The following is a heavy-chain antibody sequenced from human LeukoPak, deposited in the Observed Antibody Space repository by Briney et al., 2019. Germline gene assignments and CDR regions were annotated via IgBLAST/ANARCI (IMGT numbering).Heavy chain of an antibody. CDR2: INHSGST. Sequence: SETLSLTCAVYGGSFSGYYWSWIRQPPGKGLEWIGEINHSGSTNYDPSLKSRVTISVDTSKNQFSLKLSSVTAADTAVYYCARLFALEDVWGKGTTVTISS. D-gene: IGHD1-1*01. J-gene: IGHJ6*04. CDR3: ARLFALEDV. CDR1: GGSFSGYY. V-gene: IGHV4-34*01.